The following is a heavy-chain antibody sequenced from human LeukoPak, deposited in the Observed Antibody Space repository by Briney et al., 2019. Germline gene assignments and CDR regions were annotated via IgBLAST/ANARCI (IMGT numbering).Heavy chain of an antibody. D-gene: IGHD3-10*01. CDR3: AVNVGDWTAFDI. CDR1: GGSISSSSYY. J-gene: IGHJ3*02. V-gene: IGHV4-39*07. CDR2: IYYSGST. Sequence: SETLSLTCTVSGGSISSSSYYWGWIRQPPGKGLEWIGSIYYSGSTYYNPSLKSRVTISVDTSKNQFSLKLSSVTAADTAVYYCAVNVGDWTAFDIWGQGTMVTVSS.